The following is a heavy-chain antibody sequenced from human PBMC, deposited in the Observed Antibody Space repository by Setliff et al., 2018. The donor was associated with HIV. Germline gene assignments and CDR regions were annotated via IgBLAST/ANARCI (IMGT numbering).Heavy chain of an antibody. J-gene: IGHJ3*02. CDR3: ARVPAIGVVPGAPNDGFDI. Sequence: SETLSLTCTVSGASISSGGYYWSWIRQHPGKGLEWIGYIYYSGSTFYNPSLKSRLTISVDTSKNHFSLKLTSLTAADTAVYYCARVPAIGVVPGAPNDGFDIWGQGTMVTVSS. D-gene: IGHD2-2*01. CDR1: GASISSGGYY. V-gene: IGHV4-31*03. CDR2: IYYSGST.